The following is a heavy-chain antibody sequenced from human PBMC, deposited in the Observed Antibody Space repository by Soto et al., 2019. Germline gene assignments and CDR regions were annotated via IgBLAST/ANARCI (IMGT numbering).Heavy chain of an antibody. CDR1: GGSISSGGYY. CDR3: ATYRKFFQI. CDR2: TYYSGNT. Sequence: PSETLSLTCTVSGGSISSGGYYWNWIRQHPGKGLEWIGYTYYSGNTYYNPSLNSRVTISADTSKNQFFLNLTSVTAADTAVYYCATYRKFFQIWGQGTKVTVSS. V-gene: IGHV4-31*03. J-gene: IGHJ3*02.